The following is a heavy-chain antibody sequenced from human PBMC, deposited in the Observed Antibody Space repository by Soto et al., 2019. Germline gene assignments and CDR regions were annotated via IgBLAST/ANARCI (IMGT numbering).Heavy chain of an antibody. J-gene: IGHJ5*02. CDR3: ARVGGYSSSWYKYNWFDP. CDR2: IYYSGST. Sequence: PSETLSLTCTVSGGSISSYYWSWIRQPPGKGLEWIGYIYYSGSTNYNPSLKSRVTISVDTSKNQFSLKLSSVTAADTAVYYCARVGGYSSSWYKYNWFDPWGQGTLVTVSS. V-gene: IGHV4-59*12. CDR1: GGSISSYY. D-gene: IGHD6-13*01.